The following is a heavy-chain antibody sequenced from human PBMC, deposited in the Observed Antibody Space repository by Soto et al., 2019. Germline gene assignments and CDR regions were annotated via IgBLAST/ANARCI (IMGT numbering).Heavy chain of an antibody. J-gene: IGHJ5*02. D-gene: IGHD2-15*01. Sequence: SETLSLTCTVSGGSISSGGYYWSWIRQHPGKGLEWIGYIYYSGSTYYNPSLKSRVTISVDTSKNQFSLKLSSVTAADTAVYYCARNFIVVVAATSWFDPWGQGTLVTVSS. V-gene: IGHV4-31*03. CDR2: IYYSGST. CDR3: ARNFIVVVAATSWFDP. CDR1: GGSISSGGYY.